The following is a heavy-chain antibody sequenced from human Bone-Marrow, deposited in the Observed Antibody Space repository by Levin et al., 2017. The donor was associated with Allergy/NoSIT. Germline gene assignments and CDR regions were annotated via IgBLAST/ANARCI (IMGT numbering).Heavy chain of an antibody. J-gene: IGHJ4*02. D-gene: IGHD3-3*01. CDR2: INHSGST. V-gene: IGHV4-34*01. CDR1: GGSFSGYY. CDR3: ARAGITIFGVVFARPLDY. Sequence: PSETLSLTCAVYGGSFSGYYWSWIRQPPGKGLEWIGEINHSGSTNYNPSLKSRVTISVDTSKNQFSLKLSSVTAADTAVYYCARAGITIFGVVFARPLDYWGQGTLVTVSS.